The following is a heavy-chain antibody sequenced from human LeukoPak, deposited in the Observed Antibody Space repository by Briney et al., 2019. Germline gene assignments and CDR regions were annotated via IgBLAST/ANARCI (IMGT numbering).Heavy chain of an antibody. Sequence: GGSLRLSCAASGFTFSSYDMSWVRQAPGKGLEWVSAISGSGGSTYCADSVKGRFTISRDNSKNTLYLQMNSLRGEDTAVYNCARGYGMDVWGQGTTVAVSS. CDR2: ISGSGGST. CDR1: GFTFSSYD. J-gene: IGHJ6*02. V-gene: IGHV3-23*01. CDR3: ARGYGMDV.